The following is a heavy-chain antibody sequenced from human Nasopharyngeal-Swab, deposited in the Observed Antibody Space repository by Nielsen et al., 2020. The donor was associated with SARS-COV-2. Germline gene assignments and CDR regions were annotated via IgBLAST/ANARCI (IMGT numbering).Heavy chain of an antibody. CDR2: ISSSSSYT. Sequence: GGSLRLSCAASGFTFSDYYMSWIRQAPGKGLEWVSYISSSSSYTNYADSVKGRFTISRDNAKNSLYLQMNSLRAEDTAVYYCAKGPRKYDSSGYIDYWGQGTLVTVSP. V-gene: IGHV3-11*05. CDR1: GFTFSDYY. D-gene: IGHD3-22*01. CDR3: AKGPRKYDSSGYIDY. J-gene: IGHJ4*02.